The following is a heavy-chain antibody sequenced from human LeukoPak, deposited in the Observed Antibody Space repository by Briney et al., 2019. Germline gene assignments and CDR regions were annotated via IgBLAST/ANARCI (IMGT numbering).Heavy chain of an antibody. CDR2: IGRTSIDK. CDR3: VRGDSRDY. J-gene: IGHJ4*02. CDR1: GFTFRSYT. V-gene: IGHV3-21*06. D-gene: IGHD3-22*01. Sequence: PGGSLRLSCAASGFTFRSYTMSWVRQAPGGGLEWVSSIGRTSIDKYYAASVKGRFTISRDNAKNSLYLQMSSLRAEDTAVYYCVRGDSRDYWGQGTLVTVSS.